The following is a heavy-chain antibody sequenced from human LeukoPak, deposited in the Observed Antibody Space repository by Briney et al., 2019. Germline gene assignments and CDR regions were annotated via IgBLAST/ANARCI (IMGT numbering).Heavy chain of an antibody. CDR2: IYYSGST. CDR1: GGSISSYY. D-gene: IGHD6-19*01. Sequence: SETLSLTCTVSGGSISSYYWSWIRQPPGKGLEWIGYIYYSGSTNYNPSLKSRVTISVDTSKNQFSLKLSSVTAADTAVYYCAREWYSSGWAFDYWGQGTLVTVSS. J-gene: IGHJ4*02. V-gene: IGHV4-59*01. CDR3: AREWYSSGWAFDY.